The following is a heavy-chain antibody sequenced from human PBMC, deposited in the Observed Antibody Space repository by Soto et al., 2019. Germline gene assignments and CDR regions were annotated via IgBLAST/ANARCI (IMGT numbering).Heavy chain of an antibody. V-gene: IGHV4-39*01. J-gene: IGHJ6*02. CDR3: AGDIVLVPAATQLYYYYGMDA. CDR1: GDSISSSNYF. CDR2: IYYSGST. D-gene: IGHD2-2*01. Sequence: PSETLCLTCTVSGDSISSSNYFWGWIRQPPGKGLEWIGSIYYSGSTYYNPSLKSRVTISVDTSKNQFSLKLSSVTAADTAVYYCAGDIVLVPAATQLYYYYGMDAWGQGTTVTVSS.